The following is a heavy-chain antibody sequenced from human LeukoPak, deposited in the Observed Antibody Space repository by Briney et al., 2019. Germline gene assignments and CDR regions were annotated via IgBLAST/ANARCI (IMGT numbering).Heavy chain of an antibody. Sequence: SETLSLTCTVSGGSISSSSYYWGWIRQPPGKGLEWIGSIYYSGSTYYNPSLKSRVTISVDTSKNQFSLKLSSETAADTAVYYCARDRVVAATHLGGIPTWGQGTLVTVSS. J-gene: IGHJ5*02. CDR2: IYYSGST. CDR1: GGSISSSSYY. V-gene: IGHV4-39*02. CDR3: ARDRVVAATHLGGIPT. D-gene: IGHD2-15*01.